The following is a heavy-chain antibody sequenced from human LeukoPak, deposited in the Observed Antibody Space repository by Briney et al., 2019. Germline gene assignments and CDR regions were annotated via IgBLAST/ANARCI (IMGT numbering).Heavy chain of an antibody. D-gene: IGHD7-27*01. CDR1: GGSIRGYY. CDR2: IYYSGNT. Sequence: PSETLSLTCTVSGGSIRGYYWTWIRQPPGKGLEWIGFIYYSGNTNYNPSLKSRVTISVDTSKNQFSLRLSSVTAADTAVYYCARSRGAGDSNFDYWGQGTLVTVSS. V-gene: IGHV4-59*01. CDR3: ARSRGAGDSNFDY. J-gene: IGHJ4*02.